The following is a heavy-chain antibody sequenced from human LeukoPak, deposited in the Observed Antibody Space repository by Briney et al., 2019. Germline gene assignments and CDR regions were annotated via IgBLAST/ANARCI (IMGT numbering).Heavy chain of an antibody. CDR2: INHSGST. Sequence: PSETLSLTCAVYGGSFSGYYWSWIRQPPGKGLEWIGEINHSGSTNYNPSLKSRVTISVDKSKNQFSLKLSSVTAADTAVYYCARGVPGGRFDPWGQGTLVTVSS. CDR1: GGSFSGYY. CDR3: ARGVPGGRFDP. V-gene: IGHV4-34*01. D-gene: IGHD3-10*01. J-gene: IGHJ5*02.